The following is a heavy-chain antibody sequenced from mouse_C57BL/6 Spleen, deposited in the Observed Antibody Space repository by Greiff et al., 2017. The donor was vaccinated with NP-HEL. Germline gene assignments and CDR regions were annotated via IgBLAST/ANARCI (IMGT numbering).Heavy chain of an antibody. D-gene: IGHD1-1*01. CDR2: ISDGGSYT. Sequence: EVKLVESGGGLVKPGGSLKLSCAASGFTFSSYAMSWVRQTPEKRLEWVATISDGGSYTYYPDNVKGRFTISRDNAKNNLYLQMSHLKSEDTAMYYCARDEVLLLRYWGQGTLVTVSA. CDR1: GFTFSSYA. J-gene: IGHJ3*01. CDR3: ARDEVLLLRY. V-gene: IGHV5-4*01.